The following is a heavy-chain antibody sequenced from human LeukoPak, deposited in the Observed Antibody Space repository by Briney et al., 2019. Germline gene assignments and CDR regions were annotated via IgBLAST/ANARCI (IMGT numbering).Heavy chain of an antibody. CDR2: IYTSGST. CDR1: GGSISSYY. V-gene: IGHV4-4*07. J-gene: IGHJ4*02. D-gene: IGHD4-17*01. Sequence: ASETLSLTCTVSGGSISSYYWSWIRQPAGKGLEWIGRIYTSGSTNYNTSLKSRVTMSVDTSKNQFSLKLSSVTAADTAVYYCAREQPRPRRTVTLYYFDYWGQGTLVTVSS. CDR3: AREQPRPRRTVTLYYFDY.